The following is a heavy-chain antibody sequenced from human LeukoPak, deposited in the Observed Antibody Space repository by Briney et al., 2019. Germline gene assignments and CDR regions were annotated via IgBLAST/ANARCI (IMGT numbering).Heavy chain of an antibody. CDR1: GFTFSSYS. CDR3: ERDLYDFWSSSVGDGIDI. D-gene: IGHD3-3*01. Sequence: GGSLRLSCAASGFTFSSYSMNWVRHAPGKGPEWVSTISGSGSSSYYADSVKGRFTISRDNSKNTLYLQMNSLTAEDTAVYYCERDLYDFWSSSVGDGIDIWGQGTMVSICS. V-gene: IGHV3-23*01. J-gene: IGHJ3*02. CDR2: ISGSGSSS.